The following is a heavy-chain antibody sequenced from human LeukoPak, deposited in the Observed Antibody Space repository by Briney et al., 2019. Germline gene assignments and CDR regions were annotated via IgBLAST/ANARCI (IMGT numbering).Heavy chain of an antibody. CDR2: IIPIFGTA. V-gene: IGHV1-69*13. Sequence: GASVKVSCKASGGTFSSYAISWVRQAPGQGLEWMGGIIPIFGTANYAQKFQGRVTITADESTSTAYMELSSLRSEDTAVYYCARDLGVDFSDYGDHRHPLHFDYWGQGTLVTVSS. CDR1: GGTFSSYA. CDR3: ARDLGVDFSDYGDHRHPLHFDY. D-gene: IGHD4-17*01. J-gene: IGHJ4*02.